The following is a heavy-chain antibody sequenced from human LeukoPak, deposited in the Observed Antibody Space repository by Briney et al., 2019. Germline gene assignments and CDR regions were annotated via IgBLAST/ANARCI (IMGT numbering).Heavy chain of an antibody. V-gene: IGHV3-23*01. J-gene: IGHJ6*03. CDR2: ISGSGGST. Sequence: GGSLRLSCAASGFTFSSYSMNWVRQAPGKGLEWVSAISGSGGSTYYADSVKGRFTISRDNSKNTLYLQMNSLRAEDTAVYYCARNDKTSGWGPSGYHYYYYMDVWGKGTTVTVSS. D-gene: IGHD6-19*01. CDR1: GFTFSSYS. CDR3: ARNDKTSGWGPSGYHYYYYMDV.